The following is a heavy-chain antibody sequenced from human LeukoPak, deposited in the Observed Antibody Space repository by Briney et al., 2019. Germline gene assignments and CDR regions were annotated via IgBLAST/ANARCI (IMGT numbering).Heavy chain of an antibody. V-gene: IGHV3-23*01. CDR2: ITGSGTTT. D-gene: IGHD6-19*01. J-gene: IGHJ4*02. Sequence: GGSLRLSCAVSGFTFSSNAMGWVRQPPGKGLEWVSAITGSGTTTNYADSVKGRFIISRDNSKNTLYLQMNSLRAEDTAIYYCVKDEQRSGCAFDYWGQGTLVTVSS. CDR3: VKDEQRSGCAFDY. CDR1: GFTFSSNA.